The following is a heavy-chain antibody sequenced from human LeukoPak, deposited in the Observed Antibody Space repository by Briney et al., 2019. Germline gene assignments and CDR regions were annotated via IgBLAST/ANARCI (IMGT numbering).Heavy chain of an antibody. CDR3: AREGEYSSSSGAYYFDS. D-gene: IGHD6-6*01. V-gene: IGHV4-4*07. Sequence: SETLSLTCTVSGGSISSYYWSWIRQPAGKGLEWIGRIYTSGSTNYNPSLKSRVTMSVDTSKNQFSLKLSSVTVADTAVYYCAREGEYSSSSGAYYFDSWGQGTLVTVSS. CDR2: IYTSGST. CDR1: GGSISSYY. J-gene: IGHJ4*02.